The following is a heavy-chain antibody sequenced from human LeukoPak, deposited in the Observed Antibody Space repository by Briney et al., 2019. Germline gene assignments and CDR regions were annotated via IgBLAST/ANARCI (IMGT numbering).Heavy chain of an antibody. CDR2: ISRTGSYM. V-gene: IGHV3-48*03. CDR1: GSTFSSYE. J-gene: IGHJ4*02. CDR3: ARDEYSNYGVVPDY. D-gene: IGHD4-11*01. Sequence: GGSLRLSCAASGSTFSSYEMNWVRQAPGKGLEWVSYISRTGSYMFYADSVKGRFTISRDNAKNSLYLQMNSLRGEDTAVYYCARDEYSNYGVVPDYWGQGTLVTVSS.